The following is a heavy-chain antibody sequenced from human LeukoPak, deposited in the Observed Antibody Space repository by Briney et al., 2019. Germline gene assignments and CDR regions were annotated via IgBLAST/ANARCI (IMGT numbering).Heavy chain of an antibody. CDR2: IYYSGST. CDR1: GGSTSSYH. D-gene: IGHD3-3*01. Sequence: TSETLSLTCIVSGGSTSSYHWSWIRQPPGKGLEWIGYIYYSGSTNYNPSLKSRVTISLDTSKNQFSLKLSSVTAPDTAVYYCARLFWSDSHSFDYWGQGTLVTVSS. V-gene: IGHV4-59*01. CDR3: ARLFWSDSHSFDY. J-gene: IGHJ4*02.